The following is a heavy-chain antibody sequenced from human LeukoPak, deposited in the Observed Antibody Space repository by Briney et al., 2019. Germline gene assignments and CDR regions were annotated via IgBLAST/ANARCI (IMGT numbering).Heavy chain of an antibody. Sequence: PGGSLRLSCVVSGFTFSSYALHWVRQAPAKGLEWVAVLSYDGGNKFYTNSVKGRFTISRDNSKNTLYLQMNSLRAEDTAAYYCAKDLSGGYDSYFDYWGQGTLVTVSS. CDR3: AKDLSGGYDSYFDY. V-gene: IGHV3-30-3*02. J-gene: IGHJ4*02. CDR1: GFTFSSYA. D-gene: IGHD5-12*01. CDR2: LSYDGGNK.